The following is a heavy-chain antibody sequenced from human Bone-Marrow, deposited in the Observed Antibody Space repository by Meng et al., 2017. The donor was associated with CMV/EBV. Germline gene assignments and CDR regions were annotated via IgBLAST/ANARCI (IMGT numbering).Heavy chain of an antibody. Sequence: GGSLRLSCAASGFTFSSYWMHWVRQAPGKGLVWVSRINSDGSSTSYADSVKGRFTISRDNAKNSLYLQKNSLRGEDTAVYYCARAELSKGSGYKPYYYGMNVWVQGPTVTVSS. CDR3: ARAELSKGSGYKPYYYGMNV. J-gene: IGHJ6*02. CDR1: GFTFSSYW. D-gene: IGHD3-22*01. V-gene: IGHV3-74*01. CDR2: INSDGSST.